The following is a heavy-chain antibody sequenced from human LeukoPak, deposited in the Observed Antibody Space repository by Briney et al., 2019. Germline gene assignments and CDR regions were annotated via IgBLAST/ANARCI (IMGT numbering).Heavy chain of an antibody. Sequence: LSLTCTVSGGSISSYYWSWIRQPPGKGLEWVAVISDAGRNGNYRDSVKGRFTISKDNSRNTLFLQMNSLRVEDTAVYYCARWSGERVIDSWGQGTLVTVSS. V-gene: IGHV3-30*03. CDR3: ARWSGERVIDS. CDR2: ISDAGRNG. CDR1: GGSISSYY. J-gene: IGHJ4*02. D-gene: IGHD7-27*01.